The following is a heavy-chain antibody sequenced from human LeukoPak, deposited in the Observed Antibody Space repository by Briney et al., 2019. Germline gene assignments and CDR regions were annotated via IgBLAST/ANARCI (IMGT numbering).Heavy chain of an antibody. CDR1: GGSFSGYY. CDR3: ARGTPHRARNYDFWSGYPLTSKYYYYYYMDV. J-gene: IGHJ6*03. CDR2: INHSGST. D-gene: IGHD3-3*01. V-gene: IGHV4-34*01. Sequence: SGPLYLPFAVYGGSFSGYYWRWIRPPPGKGLEWIGEINHSGSTNYNPSLKSRVTISVDTSKNQFSLKLSSVTAADTAVYYCARGTPHRARNYDFWSGYPLTSKYYYYYYMDVWGKGTTVTVSS.